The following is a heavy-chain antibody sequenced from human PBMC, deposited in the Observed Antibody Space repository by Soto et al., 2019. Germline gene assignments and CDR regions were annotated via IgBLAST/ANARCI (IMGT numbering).Heavy chain of an antibody. Sequence: GGSLRLSCAASGFTFSDYYMSWIRQAPGKGLEWVSYISSSGSTIYYADSVKGRFTISRDNAKNSLYLQMNSLRAEDTAVYYCAKDWEYSGSYNWFDPWGQGTLVTVSS. V-gene: IGHV3-11*01. J-gene: IGHJ5*02. CDR3: AKDWEYSGSYNWFDP. D-gene: IGHD1-26*01. CDR2: ISSSGSTI. CDR1: GFTFSDYY.